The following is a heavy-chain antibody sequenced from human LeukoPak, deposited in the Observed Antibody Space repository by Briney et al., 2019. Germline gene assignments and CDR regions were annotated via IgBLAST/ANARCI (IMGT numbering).Heavy chain of an antibody. D-gene: IGHD3-10*02. CDR2: ISSDGSNK. J-gene: IGHJ4*02. CDR3: ARDPNVLGITPYYFDF. CDR1: GFTFNNYP. V-gene: IGHV3-30*04. Sequence: AGGSLRLSCAASGFTFNNYPMHWVRQAPGKGLEWVAIISSDGSNKYYADSVKGLFTISRDNAKNSLFLKTDTLRGDDTGIYYCARDPNVLGITPYYFDFWGQGTLVTVSS.